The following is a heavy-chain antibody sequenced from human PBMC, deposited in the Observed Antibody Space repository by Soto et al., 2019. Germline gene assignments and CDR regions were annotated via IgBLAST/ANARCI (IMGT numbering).Heavy chain of an antibody. CDR1: GFTFDDYA. V-gene: IGHV3-9*01. CDR3: ANAIRDSSGYYFDY. D-gene: IGHD3-22*01. CDR2: ISWNSGSI. Sequence: GGSLRLSCAASGFTFDDYAMHWVRQAPGKGLEWVSGISWNSGSIGYADSVKGRFTISRDNAKNSLYLQMNSLRAEDTALYYCANAIRDSSGYYFDYWGQGTLVTVSS. J-gene: IGHJ4*02.